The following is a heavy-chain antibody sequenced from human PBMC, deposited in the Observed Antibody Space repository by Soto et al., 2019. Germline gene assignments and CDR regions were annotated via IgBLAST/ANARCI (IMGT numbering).Heavy chain of an antibody. CDR2: IYYSGST. V-gene: IGHV4-59*12. Sequence: SETLSLTCTVSGGSISSYYWSWIRQPPGKGLEWIGYIYYSGSTSYNPSLRSRLTISVDTSKNQFSLNLSSVTAADTAVYYCAREPYGDPRPNWFDPWGQGTLVTVSS. D-gene: IGHD4-17*01. CDR3: AREPYGDPRPNWFDP. CDR1: GGSISSYY. J-gene: IGHJ5*02.